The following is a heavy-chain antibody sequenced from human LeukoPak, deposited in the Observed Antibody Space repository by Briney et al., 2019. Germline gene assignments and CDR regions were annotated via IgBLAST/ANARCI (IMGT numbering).Heavy chain of an antibody. CDR1: GGSISSSSYY. CDR2: IYYSGST. CDR3: ARRCVLRFLECHTGGHNWFDP. Sequence: SETLSLTCTVSGGSISSSSYYWGWIRQPPGKGLEWIGSIYYSGSTYYNPSLKSRVTISVDTSKNQFSLKLSSVTAADTAVYYCARRCVLRFLECHTGGHNWFDPWGQGTLVTVSS. V-gene: IGHV4-39*01. J-gene: IGHJ5*02. D-gene: IGHD3-3*01.